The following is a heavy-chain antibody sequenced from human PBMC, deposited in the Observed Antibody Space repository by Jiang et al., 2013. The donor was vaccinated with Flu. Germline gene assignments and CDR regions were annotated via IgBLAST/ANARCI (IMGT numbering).Heavy chain of an antibody. J-gene: IGHJ5*02. D-gene: IGHD3-10*01. V-gene: IGHV4-61*01. Sequence: GSGLVKPSETLSLTCTVSGGSVSSGSYYWSWIRQPPGKGLEWIGYIYYSGSTNYNPSLKSRVTISVDTSKNQFSLKLSSVTAADTAVYYCARVKFGELSLYWFDPWGQGTLVTVS. CDR1: GGSVSSGSYY. CDR3: ARVKFGELSLYWFDP. CDR2: IYYSGST.